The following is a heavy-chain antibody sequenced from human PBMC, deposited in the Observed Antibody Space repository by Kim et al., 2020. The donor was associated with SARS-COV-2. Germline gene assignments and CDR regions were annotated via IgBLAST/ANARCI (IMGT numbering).Heavy chain of an antibody. V-gene: IGHV1-3*01. Sequence: ASVKVSCKASGYTFTSYAMHWVRQAPGQRLEWMGWINAGNGNTKYSQKFQGRVTITRDTSESTAYMELSSLRSEDTAVYYCARDSYYDIFRYCYYYMDVWGKGTTVTVSS. D-gene: IGHD3-9*01. CDR3: ARDSYYDIFRYCYYYMDV. CDR2: INAGNGNT. CDR1: GYTFTSYA. J-gene: IGHJ6*03.